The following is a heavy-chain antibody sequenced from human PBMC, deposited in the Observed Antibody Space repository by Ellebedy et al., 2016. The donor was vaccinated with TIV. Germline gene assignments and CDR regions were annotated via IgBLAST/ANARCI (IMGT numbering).Heavy chain of an antibody. CDR3: ARRGSFGDYAVQVNSWFDS. J-gene: IGHJ5*01. CDR1: GFSFRSYW. D-gene: IGHD4-17*01. V-gene: IGHV3-7*01. CDR2: IYQDGSEQ. Sequence: GESLKISCEASGFSFRSYWMSWVRQAPGKGLEWVANIYQDGSEQYYVDSVKGRFTISRDNAKYSVYLQMNSLRAEDTAVYYCARRGSFGDYAVQVNSWFDSWGQGTLVTVSS.